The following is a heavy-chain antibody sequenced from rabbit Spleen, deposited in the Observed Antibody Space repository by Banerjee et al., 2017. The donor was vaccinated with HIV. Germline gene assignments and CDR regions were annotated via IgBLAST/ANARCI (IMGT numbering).Heavy chain of an antibody. CDR2: IDPMINDT. V-gene: IGHV1S43*01. J-gene: IGHJ2*01. CDR1: GFDFSTYY. D-gene: IGHD2-1*01. CDR3: ARGWGGDGHAFDP. Sequence: QEQLEESGGGLVKPEGSLTLTCKASGFDFSTYYMSWVRQAPGKGLEWIGYIDPMINDTYYASWVNGRFTISSNTNQNTVSLEMNSLTAADTATYFCARGWGGDGHAFDPWGQGTLVTVS.